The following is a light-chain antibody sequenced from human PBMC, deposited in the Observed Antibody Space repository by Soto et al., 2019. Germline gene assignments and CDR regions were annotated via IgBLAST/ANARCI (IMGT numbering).Light chain of an antibody. CDR2: AAS. V-gene: IGKV1-39*01. Sequence: DIQMTQSLSSLSASVGDRVIITCRASQTISSHLNWYQQKPGKAPNLLVYAASSLQSGVPSRFSGSGSGTDFTLTISSLQPEDFATYYCQQYNSLWTFGQGTKVDIK. CDR1: QTISSH. CDR3: QQYNSLWT. J-gene: IGKJ1*01.